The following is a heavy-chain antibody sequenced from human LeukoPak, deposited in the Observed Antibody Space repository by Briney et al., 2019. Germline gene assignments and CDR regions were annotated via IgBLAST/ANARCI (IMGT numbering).Heavy chain of an antibody. CDR3: ARDSAVLVD. CDR1: GYTFTGYY. J-gene: IGHJ4*02. CDR2: INTNSGGT. D-gene: IGHD2-8*02. Sequence: GASVKVSCKASGYTFTGYYMHWVRQAPGQGVDGMGWINTNSGGTNYAQKFQGRVTMTRDTSISTAYMELSRLRSDDTAVYYCARDSAVLVDWGQGTLVTVSS. V-gene: IGHV1-2*02.